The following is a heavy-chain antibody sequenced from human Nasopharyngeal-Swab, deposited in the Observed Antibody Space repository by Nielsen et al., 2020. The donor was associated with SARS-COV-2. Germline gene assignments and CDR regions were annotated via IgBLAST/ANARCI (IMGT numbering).Heavy chain of an antibody. D-gene: IGHD6-13*01. J-gene: IGHJ6*02. CDR3: ARAQAAKDSRGHNYYYYYGMDV. Sequence: WVRQAPGQGLEWMGWISAYNGNTNCAQKLQGRVTMTTDTSTSTAYTELRSLRSDDTAVYYCARAQAAKDSRGHNYYYYYGMDVWGQGTTVTVSS. V-gene: IGHV1-18*01. CDR2: ISAYNGNT.